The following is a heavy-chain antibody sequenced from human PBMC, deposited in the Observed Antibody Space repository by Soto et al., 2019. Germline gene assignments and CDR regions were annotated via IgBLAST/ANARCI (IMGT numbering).Heavy chain of an antibody. CDR1: GGTFSSYA. V-gene: IGHV1-69*06. D-gene: IGHD2-2*01. J-gene: IGHJ6*04. CDR2: IIPIFGTA. CDR3: AREPLPATGYDALDI. Sequence: SVKVSCKASGGTFSSYAISWVRQAPGQGLEWMGGIIPIFGTANYEQKFQGRVTITADKSTSTAYMELSSLRSEDTAVYYCAREPLPATGYDALDILGNGTTVTVSS.